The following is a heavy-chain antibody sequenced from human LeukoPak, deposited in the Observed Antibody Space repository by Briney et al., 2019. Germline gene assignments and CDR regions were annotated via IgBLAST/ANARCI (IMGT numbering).Heavy chain of an antibody. Sequence: SQTLSLTCTVSGGSITRGSYYWSWIRQPAGKGLEWIGRIYTSGSTNYNPSLKSRVTISVDTSKNQYSLKLSSVNAADTAVYYCARYRHNWNDDGMDVWGQGTTVTVSS. CDR1: GGSITRGSYY. CDR2: IYTSGST. V-gene: IGHV4-61*02. CDR3: ARYRHNWNDDGMDV. J-gene: IGHJ6*02. D-gene: IGHD1-20*01.